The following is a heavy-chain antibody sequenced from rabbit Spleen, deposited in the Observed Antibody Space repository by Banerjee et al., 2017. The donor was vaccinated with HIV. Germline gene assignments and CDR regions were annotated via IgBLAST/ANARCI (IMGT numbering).Heavy chain of an antibody. CDR3: ARGSATMTMVITGWYFTL. CDR1: GIDLINNA. D-gene: IGHD2-1*01. V-gene: IGHV1S21*01. CDR2: IYAGDGST. J-gene: IGHJ4*01. Sequence: EQLVESRGGLVQPGESLTLTCTVSGIDLINNAMSWVRQAPGKGLDLIGCIYAGDGSTDYTNWVNGRFTISKTSSTVDLKMTSLTAADTATYFCARGSATMTMVITGWYFTLWGPGTLVTVS.